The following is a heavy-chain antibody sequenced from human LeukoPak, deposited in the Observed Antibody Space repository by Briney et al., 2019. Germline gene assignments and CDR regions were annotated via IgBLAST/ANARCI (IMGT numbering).Heavy chain of an antibody. CDR2: ISAYNGNT. V-gene: IGHV1-18*01. CDR3: ARTGIAAAGKEYFQH. CDR1: GYTFTSYG. D-gene: IGHD6-13*01. Sequence: ASVKVSCKASGYTFTSYGISWVRQAPGQGLEWMGWISAYNGNTNHAQKLQGRVTMTTDTSTSTAYMELRSLRSDDTAVYYCARTGIAAAGKEYFQHWGQGTLVTVSS. J-gene: IGHJ1*01.